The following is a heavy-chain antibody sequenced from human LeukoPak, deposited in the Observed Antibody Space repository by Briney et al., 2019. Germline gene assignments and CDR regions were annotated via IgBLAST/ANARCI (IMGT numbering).Heavy chain of an antibody. D-gene: IGHD3-22*01. V-gene: IGHV3-23*01. Sequence: PGGTLSLSCAGSGCTFSSYDLSWFRQAPGKGLEGVSAISGSGGSTYNADSAKGRFTIPRDNSKNTVYLQMNSLGAEDTAEYYCAKDMYDSSGFDYWGQGTLVTVSS. CDR1: GCTFSSYD. J-gene: IGHJ4*02. CDR3: AKDMYDSSGFDY. CDR2: ISGSGGST.